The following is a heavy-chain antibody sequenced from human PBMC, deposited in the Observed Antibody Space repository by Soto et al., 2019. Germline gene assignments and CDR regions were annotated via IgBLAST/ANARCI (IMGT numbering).Heavy chain of an antibody. J-gene: IGHJ5*02. D-gene: IGHD1-20*01. CDR3: ARRYNWNGRWFDP. CDR1: GGSFSGYY. CDR2: INHSGST. V-gene: IGHV4-34*01. Sequence: PSETLSLTCAVYGGSFSGYYWSWIRQPPGKGLEWIGEINHSGSTNYNPSLKSRVTISVDTSKNQFSLKLSSVTAADTAVYYCARRYNWNGRWFDPWGQGTLVTVPQ.